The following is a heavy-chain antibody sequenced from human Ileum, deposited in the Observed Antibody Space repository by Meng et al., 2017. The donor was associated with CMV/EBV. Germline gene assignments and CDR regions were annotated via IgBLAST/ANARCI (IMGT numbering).Heavy chain of an antibody. J-gene: IGHJ4*02. CDR1: GFTFSSYA. CDR2: ISHSGSTT. Sequence: GGSLRLSCAASGFTFSSYAMTWVRQAPGKGLEWVAGISHSGSTTYYADSVQGQFTISRDNSKNTLSLQMNSLSAEDTAVYYCVRVGDGRASGNFDSWGQGTLVTVSS. CDR3: VRVGDGRASGNFDS. D-gene: IGHD2-21*01. V-gene: IGHV3-23*01.